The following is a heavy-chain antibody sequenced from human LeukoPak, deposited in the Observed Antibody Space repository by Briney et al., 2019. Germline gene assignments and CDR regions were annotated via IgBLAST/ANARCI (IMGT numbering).Heavy chain of an antibody. D-gene: IGHD2/OR15-2a*01. CDR1: GVIFKNYA. J-gene: IGHJ3*01. CDR3: ARTRYYYGFDF. V-gene: IGHV3-48*01. Sequence: GGSLRLSCAASGVIFKNYAMSWVRQAPGKGLEWVSYISSTSGTIYYADSVKGRFTISRDNAKNSLYLQMNSLRAEDTAVYYCARTRYYYGFDFWGQGTMVTVSS. CDR2: ISSTSGTI.